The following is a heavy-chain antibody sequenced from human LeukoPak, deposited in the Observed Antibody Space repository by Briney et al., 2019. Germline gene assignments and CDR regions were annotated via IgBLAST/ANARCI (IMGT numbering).Heavy chain of an antibody. J-gene: IGHJ4*02. Sequence: GGSLRLSCAASGFTFSSYEMNWVRQAPGKGLEWVSYISSSGSTIYYADSVKGRFTISRDNAKNSLYLQMNSLRAEDTAVYYCARDGGFQLPFDYWGQGTLVTVSS. CDR1: GFTFSSYE. V-gene: IGHV3-48*03. CDR2: ISSSGSTI. D-gene: IGHD2-2*01. CDR3: ARDGGFQLPFDY.